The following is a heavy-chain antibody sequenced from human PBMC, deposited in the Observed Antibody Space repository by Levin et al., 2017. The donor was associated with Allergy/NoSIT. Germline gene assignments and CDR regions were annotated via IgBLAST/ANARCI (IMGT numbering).Heavy chain of an antibody. Sequence: SGESLKISCKVSGYTLTELSMHWVRQAPGKGLEWMGGFDPEDGETIYAQKFQGRVTMTEDTSTDTAYMELSSLRSEDTAVYYCATRYYDSPYYYYGMDVWGQGTTVTVSS. CDR2: FDPEDGET. CDR3: ATRYYDSPYYYYGMDV. D-gene: IGHD3-22*01. CDR1: GYTLTELS. V-gene: IGHV1-24*01. J-gene: IGHJ6*02.